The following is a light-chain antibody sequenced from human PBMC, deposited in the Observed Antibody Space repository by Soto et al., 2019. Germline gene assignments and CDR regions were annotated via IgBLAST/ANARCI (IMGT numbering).Light chain of an antibody. CDR2: QTS. CDR1: QYINTR. CDR3: QQRHMWPIT. J-gene: IGKJ5*01. V-gene: IGKV3D-11*01. Sequence: EIVLTQSPATLSSFPGDRVTLSCRASQYINTRLAWYQHRPGQAPRLLIYQTSIRAAGIPARFSASGTGTDFTLTIRSLEPEESAVYYCQQRHMWPITFGQGTRLEIK.